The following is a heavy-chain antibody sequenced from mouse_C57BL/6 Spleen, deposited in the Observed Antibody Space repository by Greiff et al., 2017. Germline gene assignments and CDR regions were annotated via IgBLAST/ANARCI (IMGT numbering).Heavy chain of an antibody. Sequence: LKESGASVKISCKASGYAFSSYWMNWVKQRPGKGLEWIGQIYPGDGDTNYNGKFKGKATLTADKSSSTAYVQLISLTSEDSAVYFCARDYSKGYFDVWGTGTTVTVSS. D-gene: IGHD2-5*01. J-gene: IGHJ1*03. V-gene: IGHV1-80*01. CDR3: ARDYSKGYFDV. CDR2: IYPGDGDT. CDR1: GYAFSSYW.